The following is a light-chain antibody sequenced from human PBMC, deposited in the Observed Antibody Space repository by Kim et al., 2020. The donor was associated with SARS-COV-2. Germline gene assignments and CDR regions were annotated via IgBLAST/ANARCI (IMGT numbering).Light chain of an antibody. CDR3: QAWDSSTHNYV. CDR2: QDN. J-gene: IGLJ1*01. V-gene: IGLV3-1*01. CDR1: KLVDKS. Sequence: SPGQTASITCSGYKLVDKSVSGYQQKPGQSSVVVIYQDNQRPSGIPERFAGSTSGNTDTLTISGTQAMDEADYYCQAWDSSTHNYVFGAGTKVTVL.